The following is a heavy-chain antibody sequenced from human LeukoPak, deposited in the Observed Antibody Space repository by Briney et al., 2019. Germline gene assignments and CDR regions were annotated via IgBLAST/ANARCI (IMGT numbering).Heavy chain of an antibody. CDR3: ARNPLISGYYYYMDV. D-gene: IGHD3-16*01. Sequence: GGSLRLSCAASGFTFSSYSMNWVRQAPGKVLEWVSSISSGGGYTYYADSVKGRFTISRDNAKNSQYLQMNSLRAEDTAVYYCARNPLISGYYYYMDVWGKGTTVTVSS. CDR2: ISSGGGYT. V-gene: IGHV3-21*06. CDR1: GFTFSSYS. J-gene: IGHJ6*03.